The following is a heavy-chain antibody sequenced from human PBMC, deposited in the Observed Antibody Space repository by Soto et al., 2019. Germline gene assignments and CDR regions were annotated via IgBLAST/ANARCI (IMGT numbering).Heavy chain of an antibody. Sequence: QVQLVQSGAEVKKPGASVKVSCKASGYTFTSYAMHWVRQAPGQRLEWMGWINAGNGNTKYSQKFQGRVTITRDTSASTAYMELSRLRSEVTGVYYCARELPAGTFDIWGQGTMVPVSS. J-gene: IGHJ3*02. V-gene: IGHV1-3*01. D-gene: IGHD6-13*01. CDR1: GYTFTSYA. CDR3: ARELPAGTFDI. CDR2: INAGNGNT.